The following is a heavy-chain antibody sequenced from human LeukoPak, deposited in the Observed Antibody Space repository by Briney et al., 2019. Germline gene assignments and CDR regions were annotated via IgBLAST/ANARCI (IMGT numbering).Heavy chain of an antibody. V-gene: IGHV3-66*01. CDR3: ARDGGCTADGCPSGYFDF. J-gene: IGHJ4*02. CDR2: GFSNGTP. CDR1: GFALSYYF. Sequence: WGSLRLSCTGSGFALSYYFINWVRPAPGRGLEGVSVGFSNGTPYYGDSVGGRFTVSRDNSKNTVYLQMNSLRAEDTAVYFCARDGGCTADGCPSGYFDFWGPGTLVTVPS. D-gene: IGHD2-8*02.